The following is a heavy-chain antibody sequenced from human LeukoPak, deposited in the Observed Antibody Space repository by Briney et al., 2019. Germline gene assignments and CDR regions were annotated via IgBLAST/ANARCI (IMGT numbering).Heavy chain of an antibody. CDR2: ISGSGGTT. CDR1: GFTFSSYA. V-gene: IGHV3-23*01. J-gene: IGHJ4*02. CDR3: AKDLSGDTAMVLSY. D-gene: IGHD5-18*01. Sequence: PGGSLRPSCAASGFTFSSYAMNWVRQAPGKGLEWVSVISGSGGTTYYADSVKGRFTISRDNSKNTLYLQMNSLRAEDTAVYYCAKDLSGDTAMVLSYWGQGTLVIVSS.